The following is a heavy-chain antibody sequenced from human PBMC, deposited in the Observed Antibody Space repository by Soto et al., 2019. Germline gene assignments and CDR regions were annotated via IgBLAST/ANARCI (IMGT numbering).Heavy chain of an antibody. J-gene: IGHJ4*02. CDR3: AKDQRFSDSSGYFFYFDY. V-gene: IGHV3-21*06. Sequence: PGGSLRLSCALSGFIFSRYSMNWGRQAPGKGLEWVSSIGTSGSYIYDTDSVKGRFTISRDNSKNTLYLQVNTLRAEDTAVYYCAKDQRFSDSSGYFFYFDYWGQGT. CDR2: IGTSGSYI. D-gene: IGHD3-22*01. CDR1: GFIFSRYS.